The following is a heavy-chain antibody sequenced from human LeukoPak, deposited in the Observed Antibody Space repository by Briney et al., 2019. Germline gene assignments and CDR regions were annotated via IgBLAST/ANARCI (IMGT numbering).Heavy chain of an antibody. CDR2: IYYSGST. Sequence: SETLSLTCTVSGGSISSGGYYWSWIRQHPGKGLEWIGYIYYSGSTYYNPSLKSRVTISVDTSKNQFSLKLSSVTAADTAVYYCARLVVPAAAPRYYFDYWGQGTLVTVFS. CDR3: ARLVVPAAAPRYYFDY. D-gene: IGHD2-2*01. J-gene: IGHJ4*02. CDR1: GGSISSGGYY. V-gene: IGHV4-31*03.